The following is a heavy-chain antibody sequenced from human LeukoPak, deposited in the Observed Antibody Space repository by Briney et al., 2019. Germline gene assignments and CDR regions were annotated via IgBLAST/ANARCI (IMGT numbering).Heavy chain of an antibody. CDR2: IKPDGGEQ. J-gene: IGHJ4*02. V-gene: IGHV3-7*03. CDR3: AGEQRTFDY. Sequence: GGSLRLSCVASGFTFSNYWMNWVRQAPGKGLEWVANIKPDGGEQYYVDSVKGRFTISRDNAENSLYLQLSSLRAEDTAVYYCAGEQRTFDYWGQGILVTVSS. CDR1: GFTFSNYW. D-gene: IGHD5-24*01.